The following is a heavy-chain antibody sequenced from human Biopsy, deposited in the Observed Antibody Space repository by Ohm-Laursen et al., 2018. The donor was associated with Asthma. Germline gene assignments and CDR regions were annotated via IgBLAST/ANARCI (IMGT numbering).Heavy chain of an antibody. CDR3: ARVSSYWAFDP. V-gene: IGHV3-30*03. Sequence: SLRLSCAASGFTFSNYGMHWVRQAPGKGLDWVAVISFDGSNKNYTDSVKGRFTIPRDNSRNTLHLQMNSLRAEDTALYYCARVSSYWAFDPWGQGTLVTVSS. CDR1: GFTFSNYG. D-gene: IGHD3-16*02. CDR2: ISFDGSNK. J-gene: IGHJ5*02.